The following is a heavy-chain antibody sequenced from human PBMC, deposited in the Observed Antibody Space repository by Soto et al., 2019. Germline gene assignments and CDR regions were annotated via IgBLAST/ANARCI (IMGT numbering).Heavy chain of an antibody. CDR2: IFSNDEK. J-gene: IGHJ4*02. V-gene: IGHV2-26*01. CDR1: GFSLSNARLG. D-gene: IGHD2-15*01. CDR3: ARTLTVVTSAFDY. Sequence: QVTLKESGPVLVKPTETLTLTCTVSGFSLSNARLGVSWIRQPPGQALEWLAHIFSNDEKSYSTSLKSRLTISKDTSKSQVVLTMTNMEPVDTATYYCARTLTVVTSAFDYWGQGTLVTVSS.